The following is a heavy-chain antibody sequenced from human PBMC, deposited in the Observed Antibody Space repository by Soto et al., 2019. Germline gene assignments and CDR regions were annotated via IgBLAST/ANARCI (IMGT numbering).Heavy chain of an antibody. CDR1: GGTFNTYA. CDR2: ITPIFGTA. J-gene: IGHJ4*02. Sequence: SVKVSCKASGGTFNTYAINWVRQAPGQGLEWMGAITPIFGTADYAQKFQGRVTISADESTKTAYMELSSLRSDDSAVYYCASPAATGLYWGQGTLVTVSS. V-gene: IGHV1-69*13. D-gene: IGHD6-13*01. CDR3: ASPAATGLY.